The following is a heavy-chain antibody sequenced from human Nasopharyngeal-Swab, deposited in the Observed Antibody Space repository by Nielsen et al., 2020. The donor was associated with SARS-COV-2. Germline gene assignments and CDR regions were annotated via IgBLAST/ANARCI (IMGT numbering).Heavy chain of an antibody. CDR3: ARDAPAHYGAFY. J-gene: IGHJ4*02. CDR2: IAHDASNE. CDR1: GFTFSSFG. D-gene: IGHD4-17*01. Sequence: GGSLRLSCAASGFTFSSFGMHWVRQAPGKGLEWVAFIAHDASNEYYGDSVKGRFSISRDSSKNTLSLQMDSLRGEDTAVYYCARDAPAHYGAFYWGRGTLVTVSS. V-gene: IGHV3-30*03.